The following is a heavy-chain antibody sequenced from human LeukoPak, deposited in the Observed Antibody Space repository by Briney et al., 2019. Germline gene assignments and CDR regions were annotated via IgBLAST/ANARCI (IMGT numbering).Heavy chain of an antibody. Sequence: PSETLSLTCTVSGGSISSYYWSWIQQPAGKGLEWIGRIYTSGSTNYNPSLKSRVTMSVDTSKNQFSLKLSSVTAADTAVYYCAREYSSGWPSYYYYGMDVWGQGTTVTVSS. J-gene: IGHJ6*02. CDR1: GGSISSYY. V-gene: IGHV4-4*07. D-gene: IGHD6-19*01. CDR2: IYTSGST. CDR3: AREYSSGWPSYYYYGMDV.